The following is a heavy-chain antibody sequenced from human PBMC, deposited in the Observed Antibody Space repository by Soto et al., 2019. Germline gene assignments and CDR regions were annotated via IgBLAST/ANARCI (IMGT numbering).Heavy chain of an antibody. V-gene: IGHV4-39*01. Sequence: QLLLQESGPGLVKPSETLSLTCTVSGGSILDSTYYCARIRQSPGKGLEWIGTIFYSGGTFYTPSTKSRVTMSVDTSNNQFSLKLSSVTAADTAVYYCARQASGYYYGWFDPWGHGTLVNVSS. CDR1: GGSILDSTYY. CDR2: IFYSGGT. J-gene: IGHJ5*02. CDR3: ARQASGYYYGWFDP. D-gene: IGHD3-22*01.